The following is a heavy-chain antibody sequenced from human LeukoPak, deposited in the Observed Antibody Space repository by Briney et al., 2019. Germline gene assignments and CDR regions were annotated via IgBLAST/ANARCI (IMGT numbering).Heavy chain of an antibody. CDR2: IHYSGST. CDR3: ARWGHFDTSGYFVVDY. CDR1: DGSISSYY. Sequence: SETLSLTCTISDGSISSYYWNWIRQSPGKGLEWIGHIHYSGSTHYNPSLQSRVSISIDTSKKRFSLNLRSVTAVDTAVYYCARWGHFDTSGYFVVDYWGQGTLVTVSS. D-gene: IGHD3-22*01. J-gene: IGHJ4*02. V-gene: IGHV4-59*01.